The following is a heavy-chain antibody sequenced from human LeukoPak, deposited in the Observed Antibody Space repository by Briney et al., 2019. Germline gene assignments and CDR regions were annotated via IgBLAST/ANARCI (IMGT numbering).Heavy chain of an antibody. D-gene: IGHD3-10*01. J-gene: IGHJ4*02. CDR2: IKSKTDGGTT. CDR1: GFTFSNAW. CDR3: TTDDWIRLGEYYFDY. Sequence: GGSLRLSCAASGFTFSNAWMSWVRQAPGKGLEWVGRIKSKTDGGTTDYAAPVKGRFTISRDDSKNTLYLQMNSLKTEDTAVYYCTTDDWIRLGEYYFDYWGQGTLVTVSS. V-gene: IGHV3-15*01.